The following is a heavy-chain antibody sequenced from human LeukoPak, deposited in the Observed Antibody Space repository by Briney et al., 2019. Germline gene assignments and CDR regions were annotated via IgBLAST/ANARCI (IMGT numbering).Heavy chain of an antibody. CDR3: ARSSVYDYVWGSYPDMYYFDY. Sequence: SETLSLTCTVSGGSISSYYWSWIRQPPGKGLEWIGYIYYSGSTNYNPSLKSRVTVSVDTSKNQFSLKLSSVTAADTAVYYCARSSVYDYVWGSYPDMYYFDYWGQGTLVTVSS. D-gene: IGHD3-16*02. V-gene: IGHV4-59*01. CDR2: IYYSGST. J-gene: IGHJ4*02. CDR1: GGSISSYY.